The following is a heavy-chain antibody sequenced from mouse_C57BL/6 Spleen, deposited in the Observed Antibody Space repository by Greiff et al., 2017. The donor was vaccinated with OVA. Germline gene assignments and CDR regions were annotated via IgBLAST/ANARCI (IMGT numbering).Heavy chain of an antibody. CDR2: ISDGGSYT. V-gene: IGHV5-4*01. Sequence: EVQLVESGGGLVKPGGSLKLSCAASGFTFSSYAMSWVRQTPEKRLEWVATISDGGSYTYYPDNVKGRFTISRDNAKNNLYLQMSHLKSEDTAMYYCARDGGNSFDYWGQGTTLTVSS. J-gene: IGHJ2*01. CDR1: GFTFSSYA. CDR3: ARDGGNSFDY.